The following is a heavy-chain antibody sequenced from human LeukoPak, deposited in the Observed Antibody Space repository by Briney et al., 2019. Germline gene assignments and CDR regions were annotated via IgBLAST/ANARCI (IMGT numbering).Heavy chain of an antibody. CDR3: ARRFQQMATMAYFDY. CDR2: IYYSGST. V-gene: IGHV4-59*01. CDR1: GGSISSYY. Sequence: SETLSLTCTVSGGSISSYYWSWIRQPPGKGLEWIGYIYYSGSTNYNPSLKSRVTISVDTSKNQFSLKLSSVTAADTAVYYCARRFQQMATMAYFDYWGQGTLVTVSS. D-gene: IGHD5-24*01. J-gene: IGHJ4*02.